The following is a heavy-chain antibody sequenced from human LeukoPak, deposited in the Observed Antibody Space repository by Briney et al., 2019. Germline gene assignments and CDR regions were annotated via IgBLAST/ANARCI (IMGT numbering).Heavy chain of an antibody. J-gene: IGHJ4*02. Sequence: ASVKVSCKASGGTFSNYAISWVRQAPGQGLEWMGGFDPEDGETIYAQKFQGRATMTEDTSTDTAYMELSSLRSEDTAVYYCATLREVAAAFGYWGQGTLVTVSS. CDR3: ATLREVAAAFGY. CDR1: GGTFSNYA. CDR2: FDPEDGET. D-gene: IGHD6-13*01. V-gene: IGHV1-24*01.